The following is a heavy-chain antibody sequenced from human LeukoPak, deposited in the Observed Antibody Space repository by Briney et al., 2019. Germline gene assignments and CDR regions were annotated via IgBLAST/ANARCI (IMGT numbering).Heavy chain of an antibody. Sequence: GGSLRLSCAASGFTLSSYNMNWVRQAPGKGLEWVSFIGSGSSLIYYADSVKGRFTISRDDAKNSLFLQMNSLRDEDTAVFYCARSGGLGATIYPNWFDLWGQGTLVIVSS. CDR2: IGSGSSLI. CDR3: ARSGGLGATIYPNWFDL. CDR1: GFTLSSYN. J-gene: IGHJ5*02. V-gene: IGHV3-48*02. D-gene: IGHD1-26*01.